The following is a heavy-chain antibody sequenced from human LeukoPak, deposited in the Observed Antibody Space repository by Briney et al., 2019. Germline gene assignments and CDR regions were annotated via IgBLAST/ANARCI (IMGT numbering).Heavy chain of an antibody. D-gene: IGHD5-18*01. Sequence: ASVKVSCKASGYTFASYGISWVRQAPGQGLEWMGWISTYNDHRNYAQNLQNLQGRVTITIDTSTSTVYMELRSLRSDDTAVYYCARDRGYSPDSFDIWGQGTMVIVSS. V-gene: IGHV1-18*01. CDR2: ISTYNDHR. CDR3: ARDRGYSPDSFDI. CDR1: GYTFASYG. J-gene: IGHJ3*02.